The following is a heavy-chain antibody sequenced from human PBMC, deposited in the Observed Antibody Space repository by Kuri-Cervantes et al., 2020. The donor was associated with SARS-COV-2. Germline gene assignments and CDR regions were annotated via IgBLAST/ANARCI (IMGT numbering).Heavy chain of an antibody. J-gene: IGHJ4*02. V-gene: IGHV1-3*02. CDR3: ARVGDYYDSSGYYLY. Sequence: ASVKVSCKASGYTFTSYAMHWVRQAPGQRLEWMGWSNAGNGNTKYSQEFQGRVTMTTDTSTSTAYMELRSLRSDDTAVYYCARVGDYYDSSGYYLYWGQGTLVTVSS. CDR1: GYTFTSYA. CDR2: SNAGNGNT. D-gene: IGHD3-22*01.